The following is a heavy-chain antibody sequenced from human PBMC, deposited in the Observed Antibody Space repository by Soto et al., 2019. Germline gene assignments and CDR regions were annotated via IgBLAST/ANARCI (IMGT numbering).Heavy chain of an antibody. D-gene: IGHD2-21*01. CDR2: FFIGGNT. Sequence: SETLSLTCTVSGGSITGGSISSTTYYWGWMRQPPGKGLEWIASFFIGGNTYYNPSLKSRVTTSVDTSNSQFSLRLTSVTAADTAVYYCARLGAYYQSLDPWGPGTLVTVSS. CDR3: ARLGAYYQSLDP. J-gene: IGHJ5*02. V-gene: IGHV4-39*01. CDR1: GGSITGGSISSTTYY.